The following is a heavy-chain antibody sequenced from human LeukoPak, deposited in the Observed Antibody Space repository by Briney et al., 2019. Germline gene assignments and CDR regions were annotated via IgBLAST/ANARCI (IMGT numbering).Heavy chain of an antibody. D-gene: IGHD3-22*01. J-gene: IGHJ3*02. Sequence: ASVKVSCKASGYTFTGYYMHWVRQAPGQGLEWMGWINPNSGGTNYAQKFQGWVTMTRDTSISTAYMELSRLRSDDTAVYYCARDWNYDSSGYYYDAFDIWGQGTMVTVSS. CDR1: GYTFTGYY. V-gene: IGHV1-2*04. CDR3: ARDWNYDSSGYYYDAFDI. CDR2: INPNSGGT.